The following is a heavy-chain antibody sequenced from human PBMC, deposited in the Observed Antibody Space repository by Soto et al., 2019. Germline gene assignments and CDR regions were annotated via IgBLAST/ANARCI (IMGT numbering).Heavy chain of an antibody. J-gene: IGHJ4*02. CDR3: ARVRVVKAAGTRDY. CDR1: GFTFSDYY. CDR2: ISGTSDSI. Sequence: GGSLRLSCAASGFTFSDYYMSWIRQVPGKGLEWVAYISGTSDSIPYADSVKGRFTISRDNAKNSLYLQMNSLRAEDTAVYYCARVRVVKAAGTRDYWGQGTLVTVSS. V-gene: IGHV3-11*06. D-gene: IGHD6-13*01.